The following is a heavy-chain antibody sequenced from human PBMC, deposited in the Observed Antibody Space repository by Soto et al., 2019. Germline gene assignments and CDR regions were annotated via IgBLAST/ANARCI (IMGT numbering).Heavy chain of an antibody. CDR2: IIPILCIA. V-gene: IGHV1-69*02. CDR1: GGTVRSSN. Sequence: SVEVSCMASGGTVRSSNVSWARQAPGQGLEWMVRIIPILCIANYAQKFQGRVTITADKSTSTAYMELSSLRSEDTAVYYCASSCTGTSSYASSTWGQGTLVTVSS. D-gene: IGHD2-2*01. J-gene: IGHJ5*02. CDR3: ASSCTGTSSYASST.